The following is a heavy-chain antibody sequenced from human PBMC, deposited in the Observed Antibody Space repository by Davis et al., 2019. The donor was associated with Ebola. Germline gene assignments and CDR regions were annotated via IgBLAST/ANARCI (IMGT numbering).Heavy chain of an antibody. CDR2: INAGNGNT. CDR3: ARVAAWGYYYYGMDV. Sequence: GESLKVSCKASGYTFTSYAMHWVRQAPGQRLEWMGWINAGNGNTKYSQKFQGRVTITRDTSASTAYMELSSLRSEDTAVYYCARVAAWGYYYYGMDVWGKGTTVTVSS. CDR1: GYTFTSYA. J-gene: IGHJ6*04. D-gene: IGHD2-15*01. V-gene: IGHV1-3*01.